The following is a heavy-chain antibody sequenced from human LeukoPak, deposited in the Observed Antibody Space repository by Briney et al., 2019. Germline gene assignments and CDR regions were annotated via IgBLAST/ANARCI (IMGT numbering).Heavy chain of an antibody. CDR3: VKGCSSTSCQETGNY. D-gene: IGHD2-2*01. J-gene: IGHJ4*02. Sequence: PGGSLRLSCSVSGFTFSTYAIHWVRQAPGKGLEYVSAISSNGDATYYADSVKGRFTISRDNSKNTLYLQMSSLRAEDTAVYYCVKGCSSTSCQETGNYWGQGTLVTVSS. CDR1: GFTFSTYA. CDR2: ISSNGDAT. V-gene: IGHV3-64D*09.